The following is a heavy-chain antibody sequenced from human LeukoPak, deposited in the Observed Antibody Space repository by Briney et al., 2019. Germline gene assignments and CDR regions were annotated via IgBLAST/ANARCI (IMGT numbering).Heavy chain of an antibody. CDR2: VNHSGYT. CDR1: GVSFSTYY. V-gene: IGHV4-34*01. J-gene: IGHJ4*02. Sequence: SETLSLTCDVSGVSFSTYYWSWIRQSPEKGLKWIGEVNHSGYTNYNPSLKGRVTISVDTSKNQFSLKLSSVTAADTAVYYCARQLYGSDYWGQGTLVTVSS. CDR3: ARQLYGSDY. D-gene: IGHD4-17*01.